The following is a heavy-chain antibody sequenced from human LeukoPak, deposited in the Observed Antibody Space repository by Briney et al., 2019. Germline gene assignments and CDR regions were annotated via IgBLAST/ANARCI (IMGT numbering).Heavy chain of an antibody. D-gene: IGHD3-3*01. CDR2: IKRDGTGI. CDR3: VRGQTIDY. Sequence: GGSLTLSCTPSGFTFSNYWMYCVRHAPGKGMMWVSRIKRDGTGITYTDSVEGRFTISRDNAKNTLYLQMNSLRDEDTAVYYCVRGQTIDYWGQGTLVTVSS. J-gene: IGHJ4*02. CDR1: GFTFSNYW. V-gene: IGHV3-74*01.